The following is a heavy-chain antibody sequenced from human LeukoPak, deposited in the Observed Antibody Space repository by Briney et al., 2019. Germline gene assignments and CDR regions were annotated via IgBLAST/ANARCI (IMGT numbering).Heavy chain of an antibody. CDR3: ARGGGYNWFDP. Sequence: WETLSLTCAVYGGSFSGYYWSWIRQPPGKGLEWIGEINHSGSTNYNPSLKSRVTISVDTSKNQFSLKLSSVTAADTPVYYCARGGGYNWFDPWGQGTLVTVSS. J-gene: IGHJ5*02. CDR2: INHSGST. CDR1: GGSFSGYY. V-gene: IGHV4-34*01. D-gene: IGHD3-10*01.